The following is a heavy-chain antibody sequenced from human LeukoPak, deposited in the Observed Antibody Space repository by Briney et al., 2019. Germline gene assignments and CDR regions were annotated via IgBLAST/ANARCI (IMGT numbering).Heavy chain of an antibody. V-gene: IGHV4-61*02. D-gene: IGHD3-22*01. CDR2: IYTSGST. CDR3: ARAHYYDSSGYYPPAFDI. Sequence: SQTLSLTCTVSGGSISSGSYYWSWIRQPAGTGLEWIGRIYTSGSTNYNPSLKSRVTISVDTSKNQFSLKLSSVTAADTAVYYCARAHYYDSSGYYPPAFDIWGQGTMVTVSS. CDR1: GGSISSGSYY. J-gene: IGHJ3*02.